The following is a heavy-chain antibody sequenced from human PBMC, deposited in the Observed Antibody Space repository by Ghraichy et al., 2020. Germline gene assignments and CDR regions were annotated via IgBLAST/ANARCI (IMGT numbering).Heavy chain of an antibody. J-gene: IGHJ3*02. CDR1: GFTFSNFP. V-gene: IGHV3-23*01. D-gene: IGHD3-9*01. CDR3: AKGPRHFDWPAVAFDM. CDR2: VSDSGERT. Sequence: GESLNISCAASGFTFSNFPMSWVRQAPGKGLEWVSVVSDSGERTSYADSVKGRLTISRDNANNTLFLQMNSLRDEDTAIYYCAKGPRHFDWPAVAFDMWGQGTKVTVSA.